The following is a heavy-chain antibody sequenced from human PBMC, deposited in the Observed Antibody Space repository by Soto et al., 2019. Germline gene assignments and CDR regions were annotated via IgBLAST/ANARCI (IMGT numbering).Heavy chain of an antibody. CDR2: IYYSGST. J-gene: IGHJ6*03. Sequence: SETLSLTCTVSGGSISSGGYYWSWIRQHPGKGLEWIGYIYYSGSTYYNPSLKSRVTISVDTSKNQFSLKLSSVTAADTAVYYCASTTYYDFWSGYPMDVWGKGTTVTSP. CDR1: GGSISSGGYY. V-gene: IGHV4-31*03. CDR3: ASTTYYDFWSGYPMDV. D-gene: IGHD3-3*01.